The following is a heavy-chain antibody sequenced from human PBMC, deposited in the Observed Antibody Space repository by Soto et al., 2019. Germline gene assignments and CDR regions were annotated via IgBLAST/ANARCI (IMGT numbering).Heavy chain of an antibody. Sequence: QVQLVESGGGVVQPGRSLRLSCAASGFTFSSYAMHWVRQAPGKGLEWVAVISYDGSNKYYADSVKGRFTISRDNSKKTLYLQMNRLRAEDTAGYYCAKDPSGVVIEGAFDIWGQGTMVTVSS. D-gene: IGHD3-3*01. V-gene: IGHV3-30-3*01. CDR2: ISYDGSNK. CDR1: GFTFSSYA. CDR3: AKDPSGVVIEGAFDI. J-gene: IGHJ3*02.